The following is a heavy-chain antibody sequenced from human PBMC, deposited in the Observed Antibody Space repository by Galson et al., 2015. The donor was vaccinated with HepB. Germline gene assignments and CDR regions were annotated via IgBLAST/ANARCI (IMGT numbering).Heavy chain of an antibody. CDR1: GFNFNNYN. CDR3: ARDPPLGTPFDY. Sequence: LRLSCAASGFNFNNYNMNWVRQAPGKGLEWVSSISGTSAYIYYADSVKGRFTISRDNAKSSLYLQMNSLRVEDTAVYFCARDPPLGTPFDYWGQGTLVTVSS. D-gene: IGHD7-27*01. CDR2: ISGTSAYI. J-gene: IGHJ4*02. V-gene: IGHV3-21*01.